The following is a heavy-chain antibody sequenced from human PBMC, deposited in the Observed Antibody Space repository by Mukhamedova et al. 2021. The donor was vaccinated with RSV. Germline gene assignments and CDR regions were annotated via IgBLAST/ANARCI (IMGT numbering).Heavy chain of an antibody. V-gene: IGHV3-11*06. D-gene: IGHD1-7*01. CDR3: ARDGTTSSL. J-gene: IGHJ4*01. Sequence: VKGRFTISRDNAKNSLYLQMNSLRAEDTAVYYCARDGTTSSLWGQGTLVTVSS.